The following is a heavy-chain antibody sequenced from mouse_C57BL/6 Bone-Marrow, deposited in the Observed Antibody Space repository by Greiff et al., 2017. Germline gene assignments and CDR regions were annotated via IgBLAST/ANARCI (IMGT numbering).Heavy chain of an antibody. J-gene: IGHJ4*01. V-gene: IGHV1-76*01. CDR3: ARPIYYYGSSYDYYAMDY. CDR2: IYPGSGNT. Sequence: VKLVESGAELVRPGASVKLSCKASGYTFTDYYINWVKQRPGQGLEWIARIYPGSGNTYYNEKFKGKATLTAEKSSSTAYMQLSSLTSEDSAVYFCARPIYYYGSSYDYYAMDYWGQGTSVTVSS. CDR1: GYTFTDYY. D-gene: IGHD1-1*01.